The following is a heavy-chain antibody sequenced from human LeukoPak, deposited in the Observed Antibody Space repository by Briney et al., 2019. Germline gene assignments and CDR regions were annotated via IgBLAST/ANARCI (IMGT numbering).Heavy chain of an antibody. CDR1: GFTFSSYS. CDR2: ISSSSSYI. V-gene: IGHV3-21*01. Sequence: GGSLRLSCAASGFTFSSYSMNWVRQAPGKGLEWVLPISSSSSYIYYADSVKGRFTISRDNAKNSLYLQMNSLRAEDTAVYYCARGPAAGTFDYWGQGTLVTVSS. J-gene: IGHJ4*02. CDR3: ARGPAAGTFDY. D-gene: IGHD6-13*01.